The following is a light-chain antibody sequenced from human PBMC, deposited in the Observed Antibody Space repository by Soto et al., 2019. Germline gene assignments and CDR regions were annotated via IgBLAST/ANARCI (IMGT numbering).Light chain of an antibody. CDR1: QSISSY. CDR3: QQSYSTPIT. V-gene: IGKV1-39*01. J-gene: IGKJ5*01. CDR2: AAS. Sequence: QSPGALSGSVGDRVTITCRASQSISSYLNWYQQKPGKAPKLLIYAASSLQSGVPSRFSGSGSGTDFTLTISSLQPEDFATYYCQQSYSTPITFGQGTRLEI.